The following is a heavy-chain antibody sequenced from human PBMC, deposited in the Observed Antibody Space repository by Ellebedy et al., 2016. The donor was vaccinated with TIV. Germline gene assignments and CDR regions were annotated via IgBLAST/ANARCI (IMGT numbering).Heavy chain of an antibody. V-gene: IGHV4-39*07. CDR3: ARDPALPRGRFDT. CDR1: RSYA. CDR2: IYYSGSA. Sequence: RSYAMSWIRQPPGKGLEWIGRIYYSGSAYYNPSLKSRVTVSVDTSKNQFSLNLSSVTAADTAVYYCARDPALPRGRFDTWGQGTLVTVSS. J-gene: IGHJ5*02.